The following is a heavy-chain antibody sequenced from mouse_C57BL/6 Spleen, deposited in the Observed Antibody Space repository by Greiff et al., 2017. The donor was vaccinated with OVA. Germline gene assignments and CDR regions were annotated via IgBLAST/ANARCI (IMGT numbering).Heavy chain of an antibody. J-gene: IGHJ2*01. V-gene: IGHV2-5*01. Sequence: QVQLKESGPGLVQPSQSLSITCTVSGFSLTTYGVHWVRQSPGKGLEWLGVIWRGGSTDYTAAFMSRLSITKDNSTNQVFFKMNSLQADDTAIYYCAKGGLLWDFDYWGQGTTLTVSS. CDR3: AKGGLLWDFDY. CDR2: IWRGGST. D-gene: IGHD3-3*01. CDR1: GFSLTTYG.